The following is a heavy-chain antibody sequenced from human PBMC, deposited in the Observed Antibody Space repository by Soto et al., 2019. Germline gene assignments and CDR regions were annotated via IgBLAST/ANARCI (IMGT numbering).Heavy chain of an antibody. J-gene: IGHJ4*02. V-gene: IGHV3-30*18. Sequence: QVQLVESGGGVVQPGRSLRLSCAASGFTFSSYGMHWVRQAPGKGLEWVAVISYDGSNKYYADSVKGRFTISRDNSKNTLYLQMNSLRAEDTAVYYSAKDRGYYYDSSGFWDWGQGTLVTVSS. CDR1: GFTFSSYG. CDR3: AKDRGYYYDSSGFWD. D-gene: IGHD3-22*01. CDR2: ISYDGSNK.